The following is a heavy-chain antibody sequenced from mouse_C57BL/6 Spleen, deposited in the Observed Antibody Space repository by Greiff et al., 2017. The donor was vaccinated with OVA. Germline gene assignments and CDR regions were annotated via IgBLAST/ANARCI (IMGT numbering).Heavy chain of an antibody. CDR3: VRPHYYGSSYWFAY. CDR2: IDPSDSET. V-gene: IGHV1-52*01. J-gene: IGHJ3*01. Sequence: VQLQQSGAELVRPGSSVKLSCKASGYTFTSYWMHWVKQRPIQGLEWIGNIDPSDSETHYNQKFKDKATLTVDKSSSTAYMQLSSLTSEDSAVYYCVRPHYYGSSYWFAYWGQGTLVTVSA. CDR1: GYTFTSYW. D-gene: IGHD1-1*01.